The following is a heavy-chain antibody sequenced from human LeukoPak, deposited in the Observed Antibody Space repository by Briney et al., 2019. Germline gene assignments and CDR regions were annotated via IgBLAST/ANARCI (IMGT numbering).Heavy chain of an antibody. CDR2: IIPIFGTA. J-gene: IGHJ4*02. V-gene: IGHV1-69*13. CDR1: GGTFSSYA. D-gene: IGHD3-3*01. Sequence: ASVKVSCKASGGTFSSYAISWVRQAPGQGLEWMGGIIPIFGTANYAQKFQGRVTITAGESTSTAYMELSSLRSEDTAVYYCARGYYDFWSGYLDYWGQGTLVTVSS. CDR3: ARGYYDFWSGYLDY.